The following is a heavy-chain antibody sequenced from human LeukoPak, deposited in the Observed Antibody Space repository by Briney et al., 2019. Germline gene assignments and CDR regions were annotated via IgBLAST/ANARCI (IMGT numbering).Heavy chain of an antibody. Sequence: SETLSLTCTVSGGSISSYYWGWIRQPPGRGLEWIGSIYYSGNTYYNPSLKSRVTISVDTSKNQFSLKLSSVTAADTAVYYCAREGYYDTSASGAFDIWGQGTMVTVSS. J-gene: IGHJ3*02. CDR2: IYYSGNT. V-gene: IGHV4-39*07. CDR1: GGSISSYY. CDR3: AREGYYDTSASGAFDI. D-gene: IGHD3-22*01.